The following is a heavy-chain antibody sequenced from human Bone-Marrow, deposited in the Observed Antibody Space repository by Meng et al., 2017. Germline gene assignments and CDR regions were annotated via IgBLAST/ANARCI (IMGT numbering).Heavy chain of an antibody. J-gene: IGHJ6*01. CDR1: GFTFSSYA. CDR2: MSYDGSSK. Sequence: GESLKISCAASGFTFSSYAMHWVRQAPGKGLEWVAVMSYDGSSKYYADSVKGRFTISRDNSKNTMYVQMKSLRTEDTAVYYCARPQQRVLDVYYGMDVWGQGNMVTVSS. V-gene: IGHV3-30*04. D-gene: IGHD6-13*01. CDR3: ARPQQRVLDVYYGMDV.